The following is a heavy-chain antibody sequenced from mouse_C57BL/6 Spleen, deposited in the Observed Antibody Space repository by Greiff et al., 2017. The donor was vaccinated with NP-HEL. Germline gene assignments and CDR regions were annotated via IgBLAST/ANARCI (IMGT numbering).Heavy chain of an antibody. J-gene: IGHJ3*01. CDR1: GFTFTDYY. V-gene: IGHV7-3*01. D-gene: IGHD4-1*01. Sequence: EVMLVESGGGLVQPGGSLSLSCAASGFTFTDYYMSWVRQPPGKALEWLGFIRNKANGYTTEYSASVKGRFTISRDNSQSILYLQMNALRAEDSATYYCARSLTGKGEAYWGQGTLVTVSA. CDR3: ARSLTGKGEAY. CDR2: IRNKANGYTT.